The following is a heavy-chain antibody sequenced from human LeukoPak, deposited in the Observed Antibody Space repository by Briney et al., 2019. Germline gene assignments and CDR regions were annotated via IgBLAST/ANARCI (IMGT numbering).Heavy chain of an antibody. CDR2: INPNSGGT. CDR3: ARGGWSLGYCSSSSCLDWFDP. D-gene: IGHD2-2*01. J-gene: IGHJ5*02. CDR1: GYTFTDYD. V-gene: IGHV1-2*02. Sequence: GASVKVSCKASGYTFTDYDMHWVRQAPGQGLEWMGWINPNSGGTNYAQKFRGRVTMTRDTSISTAYMELSRLRSDDTAVYYCARGGWSLGYCSSSSCLDWFDPWGQGTLVTVSS.